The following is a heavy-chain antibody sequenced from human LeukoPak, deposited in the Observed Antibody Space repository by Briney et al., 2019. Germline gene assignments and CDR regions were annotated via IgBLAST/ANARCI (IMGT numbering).Heavy chain of an antibody. Sequence: ASVKVSCKASGYTFTSYAMNWVRQAPGQGLEWMGWINTNTGNPTYAQGFTGRFVFSLDTSVSTAYLQISSLKAEDTAVYYCARAITMVRGVPPGVLGYWGQGTLVIVSS. V-gene: IGHV7-4-1*02. J-gene: IGHJ4*02. CDR2: INTNTGNP. D-gene: IGHD3-10*01. CDR3: ARAITMVRGVPPGVLGY. CDR1: GYTFTSYA.